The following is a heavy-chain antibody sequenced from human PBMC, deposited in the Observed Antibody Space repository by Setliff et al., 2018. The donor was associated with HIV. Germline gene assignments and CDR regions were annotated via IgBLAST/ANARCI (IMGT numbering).Heavy chain of an antibody. Sequence: ASVKVSCKASGYTFTGYIIHWVRQAPGQGLEWVGWINPYSGDTTFAHKFRGRVTMTRDTSTSTAYMELSSLRFGDTAVYYCARLSVEDGFDVWGQGTLVTVSS. CDR2: INPYSGDT. CDR1: GYTFTGYI. CDR3: ARLSVEDGFDV. V-gene: IGHV1-2*02. J-gene: IGHJ3*01.